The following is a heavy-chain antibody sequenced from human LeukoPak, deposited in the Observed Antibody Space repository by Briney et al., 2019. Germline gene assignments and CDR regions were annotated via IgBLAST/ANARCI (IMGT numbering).Heavy chain of an antibody. CDR3: AKGGSSGWRYNWFDP. CDR1: GFTFSSYA. CDR2: ISGSGGST. V-gene: IGHV3-23*01. Sequence: GGSLRLSCAASGFTFSSYAMSWVRQAPGKGLEWVSAISGSGGSTYYADSVKGRFTISRDNSKNTLYLQMNSLRAEDTAVYYCAKGGSSGWRYNWFDPWGQGTLVTVSS. D-gene: IGHD6-19*01. J-gene: IGHJ5*02.